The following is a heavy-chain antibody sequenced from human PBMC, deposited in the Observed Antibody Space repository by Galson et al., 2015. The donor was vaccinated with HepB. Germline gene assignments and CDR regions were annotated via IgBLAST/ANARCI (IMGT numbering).Heavy chain of an antibody. CDR3: ARGGSHPRFGVVFSSYYGMDV. Sequence: SLRLSCAASGFSVSDYYMSWIRQAPGKGLEWVSYLCRSGSTKYSADSVKRRFTISRDNAKNSLYQQINLLSDEDTAVYYCARGGSHPRFGVVFSSYYGMDVWGPGTPVTVSS. D-gene: IGHD3-3*01. CDR1: GFSVSDYY. CDR2: LCRSGSTK. V-gene: IGHV3-11*01. J-gene: IGHJ6*02.